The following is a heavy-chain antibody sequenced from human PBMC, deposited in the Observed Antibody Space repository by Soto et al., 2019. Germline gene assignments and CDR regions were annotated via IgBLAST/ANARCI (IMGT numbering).Heavy chain of an antibody. J-gene: IGHJ4*02. V-gene: IGHV3-23*01. Sequence: PGGSLRLSCEDSGFTFSRYAMSWVCQAPGKGLEWVSAISGSGGSTYYADSVKGRFTVSRDNSKNTLYLQMNSLRAEDTAVYYRPKDVSQYSSSLAWYFDYWGQGALVTVPS. CDR2: ISGSGGST. D-gene: IGHD6-13*01. CDR1: GFTFSRYA. CDR3: PKDVSQYSSSLAWYFDY.